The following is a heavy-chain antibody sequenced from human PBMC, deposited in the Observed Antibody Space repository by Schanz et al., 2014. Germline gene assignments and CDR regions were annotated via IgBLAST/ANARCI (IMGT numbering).Heavy chain of an antibody. D-gene: IGHD3-10*02. J-gene: IGHJ4*02. CDR2: VHPGGST. CDR1: GFTFSSYS. Sequence: EVQLAESGGGLVQPGGSLRLSCTASGFTFSSYSMNWVRQAPGKGLEWVSFVHPGGSTYYPDSVKGRFTISRDSSKNTLYLQMNSLRPEDTASYYCAKNQYDDVDLSSFYFDFWGQGTLVTGSS. CDR3: AKNQYDDVDLSSFYFDF. V-gene: IGHV3-66*01.